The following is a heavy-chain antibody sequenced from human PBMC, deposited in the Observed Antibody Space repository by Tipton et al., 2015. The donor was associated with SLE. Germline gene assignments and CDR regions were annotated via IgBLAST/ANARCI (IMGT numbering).Heavy chain of an antibody. CDR1: GFTLSRYE. CDR2: IYHSGNT. J-gene: IGHJ6*02. CDR3: TRVVAVAATHYYAMDV. Sequence: LRLSCLVSGFTLSRYEINWVRQAPGKGLEWIGSIYHSGNTYYNPSLQSRVTISQDTSKNLFSLKLTSVTAADTAVYYCTRVVAVAATHYYAMDVWGQGTTVTVSS. D-gene: IGHD2-15*01. V-gene: IGHV4-38-2*02.